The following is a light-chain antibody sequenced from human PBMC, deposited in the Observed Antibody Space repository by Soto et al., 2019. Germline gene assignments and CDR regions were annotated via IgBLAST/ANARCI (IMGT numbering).Light chain of an antibody. CDR1: GATSD. CDR2: GNN. Sequence: QSALTQPPSVSGAPGPRVTISCIGATSDVHWYQHLPGTAPKLLIYGNNNRPSGVPDRFSGSKSGTSASLAITGLQAEDEADYYCQSFDSSLSALYVFGTGTKLTVL. J-gene: IGLJ1*01. V-gene: IGLV1-40*01. CDR3: QSFDSSLSALYV.